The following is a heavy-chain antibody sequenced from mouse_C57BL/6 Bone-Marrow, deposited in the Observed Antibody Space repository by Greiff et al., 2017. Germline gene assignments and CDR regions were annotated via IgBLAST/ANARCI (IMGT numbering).Heavy chain of an antibody. CDR3: ERLGLNYYGSWFAY. CDR2: IDPNSGGT. V-gene: IGHV1-72*01. J-gene: IGHJ3*01. Sequence: VQLQESGAELVKPGASVKLSCKASGYTFTSYWMHWVKQRPGRGLEWIGRIDPNSGGTKYNEKFKSKATLTVDKPSSTAYMQLSSLTSEASAVYYCERLGLNYYGSWFAYWGQGTLVTVSA. D-gene: IGHD1-1*01. CDR1: GYTFTSYW.